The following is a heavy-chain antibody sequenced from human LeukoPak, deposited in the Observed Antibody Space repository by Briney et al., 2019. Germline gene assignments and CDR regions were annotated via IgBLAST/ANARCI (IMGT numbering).Heavy chain of an antibody. Sequence: SETLSLTCTVSGGFISSSPYYWGWIRQPPGKGLEWIGSISHTGSTFYDPSLRSRVTISVDTSKNQFSLKLRFVTAADTAVYYCARHYGPWGQGTLVTVSS. CDR3: ARHYGP. D-gene: IGHD3-10*01. CDR2: ISHTGST. V-gene: IGHV4-39*01. CDR1: GGFISSSPYY. J-gene: IGHJ5*02.